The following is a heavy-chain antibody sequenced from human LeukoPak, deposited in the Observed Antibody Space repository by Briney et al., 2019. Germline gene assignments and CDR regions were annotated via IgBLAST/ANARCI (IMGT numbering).Heavy chain of an antibody. D-gene: IGHD1-7*01. CDR3: ARDGELHSAFDI. CDR2: ISTSSSYI. CDR1: GFTFSYYN. Sequence: GGYLRLSCAASGFTFSYYNMNWVRQAPGKGLEWVSSISTSSSYIYYADSVKGRFTISRDNAKNSLYLQMNSLRAEDTAVYYCARDGELHSAFDIWGQGTMVTVSS. V-gene: IGHV3-21*01. J-gene: IGHJ3*02.